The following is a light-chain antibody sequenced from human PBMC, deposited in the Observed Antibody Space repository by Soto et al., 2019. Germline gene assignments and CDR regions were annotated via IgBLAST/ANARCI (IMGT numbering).Light chain of an antibody. CDR3: HQYYYSPWT. J-gene: IGKJ1*01. Sequence: EIVMTQSPATLSVSPGERATLSCGASQSVSSNLAWYQQKPGQAPRLLIYGASTRATGIPARFSGSGSGTEFTLTISSLQSEDFAVYYCHQYYYSPWTFGQGTKVVIK. V-gene: IGKV3-15*01. CDR2: GAS. CDR1: QSVSSN.